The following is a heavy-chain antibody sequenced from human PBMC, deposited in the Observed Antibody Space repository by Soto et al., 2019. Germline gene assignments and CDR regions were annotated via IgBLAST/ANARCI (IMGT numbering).Heavy chain of an antibody. V-gene: IGHV1-46*01. J-gene: IGHJ1*01. Sequence: ASAKVSCKASAYTFTSDYMHWVRQAPGQGLEWMGIINPSGGSTRYAQEFQGRVTMPRSTSTSTVYMEPSSLRSEATAVHYCATDPAAGSDSFQHWGKGPLVTVSS. CDR3: ATDPAAGSDSFQH. D-gene: IGHD6-25*01. CDR1: AYTFTSDY. CDR2: INPSGGST.